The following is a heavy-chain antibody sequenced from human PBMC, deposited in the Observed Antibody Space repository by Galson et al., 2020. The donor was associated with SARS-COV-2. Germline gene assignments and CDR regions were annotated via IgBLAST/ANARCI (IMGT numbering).Heavy chain of an antibody. Sequence: QLGESLKISCRASGFTFSSSAMHWVRQAPGKGLEWVAIISYDGTMRYNLDSVKGRFTISRDNSKNTLYLQMDSLTTEDTAVYYCARETDDYTSSWYDYWGQGTLVTVSS. V-gene: IGHV3-30*04. CDR1: GFTFSSSA. D-gene: IGHD6-13*01. J-gene: IGHJ4*02. CDR2: ISYDGTMR. CDR3: ARETDDYTSSWYDY.